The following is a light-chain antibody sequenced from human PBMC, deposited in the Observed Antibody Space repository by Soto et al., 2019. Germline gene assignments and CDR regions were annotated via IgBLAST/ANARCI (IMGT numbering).Light chain of an antibody. J-gene: IGKJ4*01. Sequence: IVLTQSPATLALFPGERATLSCRASQSVSSYVAWCQQKPGQAPRLFMSAASNRATGIPARFSGTGSGTDFTLTISTLEPEDVAVYYCQHRSNVGVGPQVEIK. CDR1: QSVSSY. CDR2: AAS. V-gene: IGKV3-11*01. CDR3: QHRSN.